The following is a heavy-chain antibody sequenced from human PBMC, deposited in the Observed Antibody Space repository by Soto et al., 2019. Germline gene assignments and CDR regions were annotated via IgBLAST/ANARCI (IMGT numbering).Heavy chain of an antibody. CDR2: ISASGASA. CDR1: RFTFSNYA. CDR3: AKDWAKSRTGEPLDP. D-gene: IGHD7-27*01. V-gene: IGHV3-23*01. J-gene: IGHJ5*02. Sequence: PGGSLRLSCAASRFTFSNYAMSWVRQAPGKGLEWVSAISASGASAYYADSVKGRFTISRDNSKNTLYLQMNSLRADDTAVYYCAKDWAKSRTGEPLDPWGQGTLVTVSS.